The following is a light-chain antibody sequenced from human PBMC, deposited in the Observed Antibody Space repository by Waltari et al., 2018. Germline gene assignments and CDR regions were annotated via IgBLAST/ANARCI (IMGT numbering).Light chain of an antibody. CDR1: QMVSSN. Sequence: EIVMTQSPATLSVSPGERATLSCRASQMVSSNLAWYQQKPGQAPSLLIYGASTGATGIPARFSGSGSGTEFTLTISSLQSEDFAVYYCQQYNNWPSLTFGGGTKVEIK. J-gene: IGKJ4*01. V-gene: IGKV3-15*01. CDR3: QQYNNWPSLT. CDR2: GAS.